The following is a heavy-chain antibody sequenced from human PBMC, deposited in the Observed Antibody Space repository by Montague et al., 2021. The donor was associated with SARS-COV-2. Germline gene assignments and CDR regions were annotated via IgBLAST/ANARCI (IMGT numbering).Heavy chain of an antibody. CDR3: ARDARGGDYSGY. J-gene: IGHJ4*02. V-gene: IGHV4-59*01. Sequence: SETLSLTCTVSGDSISSYYWSWIRQSPGKGLEWIGKIDFSGTTNYNPSLKSRVTISVDTSKNQFSLQLSSVTAADAAVYYCARDARGGDYSGYWGQGILVTVSS. D-gene: IGHD2-21*02. CDR2: IDFSGTT. CDR1: GDSISSYY.